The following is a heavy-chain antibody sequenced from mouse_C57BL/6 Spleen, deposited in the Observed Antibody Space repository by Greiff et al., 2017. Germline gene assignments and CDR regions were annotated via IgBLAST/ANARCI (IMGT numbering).Heavy chain of an antibody. Sequence: DVQLVESGEGLVKPGGSLKLSCAASGFTFPSYAMSWVRQTPEKRLEWVAYISSGGDYIYYADTVKGRFTISRDNSRNTLYLQMSSLKSEDTAMYNCTKGEVGPEEYAMDYWGQGTSVTVSS. V-gene: IGHV5-9-1*02. CDR2: ISSGGDYI. CDR1: GFTFPSYA. CDR3: TKGEVGPEEYAMDY. J-gene: IGHJ4*01. D-gene: IGHD1-3*01.